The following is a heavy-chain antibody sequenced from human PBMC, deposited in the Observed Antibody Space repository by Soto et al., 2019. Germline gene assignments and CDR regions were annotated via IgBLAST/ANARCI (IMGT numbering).Heavy chain of an antibody. CDR1: GGTFSSYA. CDR2: IIPIFGTA. D-gene: IGHD6-13*01. V-gene: IGHV1-69*13. Sequence: SVKVSCKASGGTFSSYAISWVRQAPGQGLEWMGGIIPIFGTANYAQKFQGRVTITADESTSTAYMELSSLRSEDTAVYYCARGASIAAAGDLDYWGQGTLVTVSS. J-gene: IGHJ4*02. CDR3: ARGASIAAAGDLDY.